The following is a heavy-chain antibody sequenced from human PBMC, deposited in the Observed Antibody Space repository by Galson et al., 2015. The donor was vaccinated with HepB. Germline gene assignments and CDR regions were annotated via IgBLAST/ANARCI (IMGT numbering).Heavy chain of an antibody. V-gene: IGHV3-30-3*01. Sequence: SLRLSCAASGFTFSSYAMHWVRQAPGKGLEWVAVISYDGGNKYYADSVKGRFTISRDNSKNTLYLQMNSLRAEDKAVYYCARDFYYDSSGYHDAFDIWGQGTMVTVSS. CDR1: GFTFSSYA. J-gene: IGHJ3*02. CDR3: ARDFYYDSSGYHDAFDI. D-gene: IGHD3-22*01. CDR2: ISYDGGNK.